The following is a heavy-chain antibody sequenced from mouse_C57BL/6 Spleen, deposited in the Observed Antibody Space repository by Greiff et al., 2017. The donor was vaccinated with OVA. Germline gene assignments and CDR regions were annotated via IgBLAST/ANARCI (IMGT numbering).Heavy chain of an antibody. CDR2: INPNYGTT. J-gene: IGHJ1*03. CDR1: GYSFTDYN. V-gene: IGHV1-39*01. D-gene: IGHD1-1*01. CDR3: ARLDYGSSYRYFDV. Sequence: EVQLQQSGPELVKPGASVKISCKASGYSFTDYNMNWMKPSNGKSLEWIGVINPNYGTTSYNQKFKGKATLTVDQSSSTAYMQLNSLTSEDSAVYYCARLDYGSSYRYFDVWGTGTTVTVSS.